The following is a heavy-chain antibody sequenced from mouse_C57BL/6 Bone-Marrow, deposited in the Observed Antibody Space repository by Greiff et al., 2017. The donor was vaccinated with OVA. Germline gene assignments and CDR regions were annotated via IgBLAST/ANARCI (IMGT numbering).Heavy chain of an antibody. J-gene: IGHJ4*01. V-gene: IGHV1-64*01. CDR3: ESGWESYSMDY. D-gene: IGHD4-1*01. CDR2: IHPNSGST. Sequence: QVQLQQPGAELVKPGASVKLSCKASGYTFTSYWMHWVKQRPGQGLEWIGMIHPNSGSTNYNEKFKSKATLTVAKSSSTAYMQLSSLTSEDSAVYNCESGWESYSMDYWGQGTSVTVSS. CDR1: GYTFTSYW.